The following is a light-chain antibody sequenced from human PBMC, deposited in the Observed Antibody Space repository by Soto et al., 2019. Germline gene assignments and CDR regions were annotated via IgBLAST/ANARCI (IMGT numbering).Light chain of an antibody. CDR1: QSVSSN. J-gene: IGKJ5*01. Sequence: EIVMTQSPATLSVSPGERATLSCRASQSVSSNLAWYQQKPGQAPRLLFYGAITRAIGVPARFSGSGSGTQFTLTISSLQSEDCAVYYCQQYNNWPPAITFGQGTRLEIK. CDR2: GAI. V-gene: IGKV3-15*01. CDR3: QQYNNWPPAIT.